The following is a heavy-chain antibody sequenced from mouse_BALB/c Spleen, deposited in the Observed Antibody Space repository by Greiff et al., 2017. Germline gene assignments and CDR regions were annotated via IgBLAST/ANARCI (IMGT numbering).Heavy chain of an antibody. J-gene: IGHJ4*01. CDR1: GFSLTGYG. Sequence: QVQLKQSGPGLVAPSQSLSITCTVSGFSLTGYGVNWVRQPPGKGLEWLGMIWGDGSTDYNSALKSRLSISKDNSKSQVFLKMNSLQTDDTARYYCARERSYDAMDYWGQGTSVTVSS. CDR2: IWGDGST. CDR3: ARERSYDAMDY. V-gene: IGHV2-6-7*01.